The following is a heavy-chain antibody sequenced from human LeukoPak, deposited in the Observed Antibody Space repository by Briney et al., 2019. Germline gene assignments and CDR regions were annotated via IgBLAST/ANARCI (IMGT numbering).Heavy chain of an antibody. CDR3: AISLKGYSSGWDGGFFDY. D-gene: IGHD6-19*01. Sequence: ASVKVSCKASGYTFTGYYMHWVRQAPGQGLEWMGWINPNSGGTNYAQKFQGRVTMTTSISTAYMELSRLRSDDTAVYYCAISLKGYSSGWDGGFFDYWGRGTLVSVSS. CDR2: INPNSGGT. V-gene: IGHV1-2*02. J-gene: IGHJ4*02. CDR1: GYTFTGYY.